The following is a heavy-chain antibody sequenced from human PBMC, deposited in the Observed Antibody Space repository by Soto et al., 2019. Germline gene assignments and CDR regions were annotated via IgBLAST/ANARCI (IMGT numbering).Heavy chain of an antibody. D-gene: IGHD2-2*01. J-gene: IGHJ6*02. V-gene: IGHV4-31*03. Sequence: SETLSLTCTVPGGSISSGGYYWSWIRQHPGKGLEWIGYIYYSGSTYYNPSLKSRVTISVDTSKNQFSLKLSSVTAADTAVYYCARDPVIVVVPAAMPGLGMDVWGQGTTVTVSS. CDR3: ARDPVIVVVPAAMPGLGMDV. CDR1: GGSISSGGYY. CDR2: IYYSGST.